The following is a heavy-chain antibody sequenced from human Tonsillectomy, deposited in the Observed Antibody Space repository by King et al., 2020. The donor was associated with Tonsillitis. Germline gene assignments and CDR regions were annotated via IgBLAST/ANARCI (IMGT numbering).Heavy chain of an antibody. CDR2: MNPSGGST. D-gene: IGHD6-19*01. CDR3: ASTSSSGWAVDY. V-gene: IGHV1-46*01. J-gene: IGHJ4*02. Sequence: QLVQSGAEVKKPGASVKLSCKASGDTFTSYYMHWVRQAPGQGLEWMGIMNPSGGSTSYAQKFQGRVTMTRDTSTSTVYMELSSLRSEDTAVYYCASTSSSGWAVDYWGQGTLVTVSS. CDR1: GDTFTSYY.